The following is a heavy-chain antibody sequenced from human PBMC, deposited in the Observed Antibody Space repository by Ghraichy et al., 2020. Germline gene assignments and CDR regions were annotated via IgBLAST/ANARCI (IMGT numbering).Heavy chain of an antibody. CDR1: GFTVSSNH. CDR2: IFSGGST. J-gene: IGHJ6*02. Sequence: GGSLRLSCAASGFTVSSNHMSWVRQAPGKGLEWVSVIFSGGSTYYADSVKGRFTSSRDKSKNTVYLQMNSLRAEDTAVYYCARVMYYGMDVWGQGTTVTVSS. CDR3: ARVMYYGMDV. D-gene: IGHD2-8*01. V-gene: IGHV3-66*01.